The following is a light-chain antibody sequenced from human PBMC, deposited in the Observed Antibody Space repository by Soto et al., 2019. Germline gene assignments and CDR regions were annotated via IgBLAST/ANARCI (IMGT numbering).Light chain of an antibody. J-gene: IGLJ1*01. CDR1: SSDVGSYNL. Sequence: QSALTQAASVSGSPGQSITISCTGTSSDVGSYNLVSWYQQHPGKAPKLMIYEVSKRPSGVSNRFSGSKSGNTASLTISGLQAEDEADYYCCSSAGLYVFGTGTKLTVL. CDR2: EVS. CDR3: CSSAGLYV. V-gene: IGLV2-23*02.